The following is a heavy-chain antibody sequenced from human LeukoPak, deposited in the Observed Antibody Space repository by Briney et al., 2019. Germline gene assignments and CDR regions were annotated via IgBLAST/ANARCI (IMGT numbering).Heavy chain of an antibody. CDR2: IYYSGST. Sequence: PSETLSLTCTVSGCSISSSTYYWGWIRQPPGKGLEGIAGIYYSGSTSYNPSLKSRVTISLDTSKNQFSLKLRFVTAADMAVYYCATSTGSSNLGNWGQGTLVTVSS. J-gene: IGHJ4*02. D-gene: IGHD6-13*01. CDR3: ATSTGSSNLGN. CDR1: GCSISSSTYY. V-gene: IGHV4-39*01.